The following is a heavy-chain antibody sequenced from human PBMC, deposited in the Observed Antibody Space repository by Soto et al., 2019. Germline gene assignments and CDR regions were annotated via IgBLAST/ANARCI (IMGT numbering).Heavy chain of an antibody. V-gene: IGHV3-23*01. CDR3: AKAMPPYTAMAPYDY. CDR2: ISGSGGST. J-gene: IGHJ4*02. CDR1: GFTFSSYP. Sequence: EVQLLESGGGLVQPGGSLRLSCAASGFTFSSYPMSWVRQAPGKGLEWVPAISGSGGSTYYADSVKGRLTITRDNSKNTLYLQMNSLRAEDTAVYYCAKAMPPYTAMAPYDYWGQGTLVTVSS. D-gene: IGHD5-18*01.